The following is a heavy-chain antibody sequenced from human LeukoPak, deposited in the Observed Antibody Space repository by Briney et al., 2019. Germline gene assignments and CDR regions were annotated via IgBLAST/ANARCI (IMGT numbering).Heavy chain of an antibody. J-gene: IGHJ3*02. CDR2: FDPEDGET. CDR1: GYTLTELS. V-gene: IGHV1-24*01. CDR3: ATGHMVTSAFDI. D-gene: IGHD5-18*01. Sequence: ASVKVSCKVSGYTLTELSMHWVRQAPGKGLEWMGGFDPEDGETIYAQKFQGRVTMTEDTSTDTAYMELSSLRSEDTAVYYCATGHMVTSAFDIRGQGTMVTVSS.